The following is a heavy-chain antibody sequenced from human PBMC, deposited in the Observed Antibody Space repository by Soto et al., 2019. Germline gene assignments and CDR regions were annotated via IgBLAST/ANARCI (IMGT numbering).Heavy chain of an antibody. D-gene: IGHD6-13*01. CDR3: ASSSARWQSRDG. CDR1: GFRFSSYA. J-gene: IGHJ6*01. Sequence: ESLRLSCAAPGFRFSSYAMIWFRQAPGQVPEWPSVIRASGGSAYYADSVRGRFTISRDNSKNTLYLQMKSLGAEDTAVYYCASSSARWQSRDGWGQWNTVTVCS. CDR2: IRASGGSA. V-gene: IGHV3-23*01.